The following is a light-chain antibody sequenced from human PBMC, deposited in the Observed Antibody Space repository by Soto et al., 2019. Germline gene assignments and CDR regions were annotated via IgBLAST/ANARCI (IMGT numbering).Light chain of an antibody. CDR1: SSDVGDYNY. Sequence: QSALTQPASVSGSPGQSITISCTGTSSDVGDYNYVSWYQQHPGKAPKLMIYEVSNRPSGVSNRFSGSKSGNTASLTISGLQAEDEADYYCSSYTSNDAPWVFGTGTKVTVL. CDR3: SSYTSNDAPWV. V-gene: IGLV2-14*01. J-gene: IGLJ1*01. CDR2: EVS.